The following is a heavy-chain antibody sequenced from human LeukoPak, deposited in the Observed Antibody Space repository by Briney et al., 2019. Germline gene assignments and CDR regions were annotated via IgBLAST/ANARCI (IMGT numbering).Heavy chain of an antibody. V-gene: IGHV3-15*01. CDR3: TTENYYLAY. Sequence: PGGSLRLSCAASGFTFSRNWMHWVRQVPGKGLEWVGRIKSNTDGGTTDYAAPVKGRFTISRDDSKDTLYLQMNSLKAEGTAVYYCTTENYYLAYWGQGTLVTVSS. CDR1: GFTFSRNW. CDR2: IKSNTDGGTT. D-gene: IGHD3-22*01. J-gene: IGHJ4*02.